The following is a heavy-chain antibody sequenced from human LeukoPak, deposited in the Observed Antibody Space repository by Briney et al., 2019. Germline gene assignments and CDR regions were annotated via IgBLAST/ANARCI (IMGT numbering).Heavy chain of an antibody. CDR2: IYYGGSA. J-gene: IGHJ4*02. Sequence: SETLSLNCTVSGDSISSGDYYWGWIRQPPGKGLEWIGSIYYGGSAYYNPSLKSRVTISVDTSKSLFSLKLNSVTAADTAVFYCARHSSYYDFDNWGKGTLVTVSS. V-gene: IGHV4-39*01. D-gene: IGHD3-3*01. CDR3: ARHSSYYDFDN. CDR1: GDSISSGDYY.